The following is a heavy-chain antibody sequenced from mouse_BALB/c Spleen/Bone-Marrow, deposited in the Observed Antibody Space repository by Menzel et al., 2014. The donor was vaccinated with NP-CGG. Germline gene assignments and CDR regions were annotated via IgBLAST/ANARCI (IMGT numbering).Heavy chain of an antibody. D-gene: IGHD2-1*01. V-gene: IGHV14-3*02. J-gene: IGHJ3*01. CDR1: GFNIKDTY. Sequence: EVKLMESRAELVKPGASVKLSCTASGFNIKDTYMHWVKQRPEQGLEWIGRIDPANGNTKYDPKFQGKATITADTSSNTAYLQLSSLTSEDTAVYYCARNGNYGAWFAYWGQGTLVTVSA. CDR3: ARNGNYGAWFAY. CDR2: IDPANGNT.